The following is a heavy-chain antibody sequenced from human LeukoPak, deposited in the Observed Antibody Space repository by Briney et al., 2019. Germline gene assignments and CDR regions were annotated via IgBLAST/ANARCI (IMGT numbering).Heavy chain of an antibody. V-gene: IGHV6-1*01. J-gene: IGHJ4*02. D-gene: IGHD5-12*01. CDR3: ARGSGLRGYSGYDFDY. Sequence: SQTLSLTCAISGDSVSSNSAAWNWIRQSPSRGLEWLGRTYYRSKWCNDYAISVESRISINPDTSKNQFSLQLNSVTPEDTAVYYCARGSGLRGYSGYDFDYWGQGTLVTVSS. CDR1: GDSVSSNSAA. CDR2: TYYRSKWCN.